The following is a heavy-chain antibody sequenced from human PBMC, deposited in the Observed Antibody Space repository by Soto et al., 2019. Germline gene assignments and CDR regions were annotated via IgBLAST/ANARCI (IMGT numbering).Heavy chain of an antibody. CDR1: GFTFSSYG. J-gene: IGHJ6*03. CDR2: IWYDGSNK. CDR3: SRAASNYDILTGYYNYMDV. V-gene: IGHV3-33*01. Sequence: GSLRLSCAASGFTFSSYGMHWVRQAPGKGLEWVAVIWYDGSNKYYADSVKGRFTISRDNSKNTLYLQMNSLRAEDTAVYYCSRAASNYDILTGYYNYMDVWGKGTTVTVSS. D-gene: IGHD3-9*01.